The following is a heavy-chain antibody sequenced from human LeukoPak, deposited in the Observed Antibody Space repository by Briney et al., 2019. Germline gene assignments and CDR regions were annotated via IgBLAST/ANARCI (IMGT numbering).Heavy chain of an antibody. CDR3: AKVRIGTDSSGYYYPLDY. CDR2: ISGSGVST. CDR1: GFTLSSYA. D-gene: IGHD3-22*01. J-gene: IGHJ4*02. Sequence: GGSLRLSSAASGFTLSSYAMSAVSPAPGERRWWVSAISGSGVSTYYADSVKGRFTISRDNSKNTLYLQMNSLRAEDTAVYYCAKVRIGTDSSGYYYPLDYWGQGTLVTVSS. V-gene: IGHV3-23*01.